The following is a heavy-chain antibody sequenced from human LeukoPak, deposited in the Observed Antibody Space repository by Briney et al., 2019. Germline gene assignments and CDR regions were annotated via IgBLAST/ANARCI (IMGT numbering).Heavy chain of an antibody. V-gene: IGHV3-NL1*01. CDR1: RFTFSSYG. CDR2: INSDGSST. Sequence: GGSLRLSCAASRFTFSSYGMHWVRQAPGKGLVWVSRINSDGSSTKCADSVKGRFTISRDNSKNTLYLQMNSLRAEDTAVYYCAKGGYEYDSSGHNYFDYWGQGSQVTVSS. CDR3: AKGGYEYDSSGHNYFDY. J-gene: IGHJ4*02. D-gene: IGHD3-22*01.